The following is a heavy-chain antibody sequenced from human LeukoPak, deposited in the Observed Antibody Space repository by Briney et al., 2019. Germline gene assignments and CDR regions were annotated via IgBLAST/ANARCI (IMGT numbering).Heavy chain of an antibody. D-gene: IGHD1-26*01. CDR2: IIPILGTA. CDR3: ARVRGVGATLPRAYPYYFDY. CDR1: GGTFSSYA. J-gene: IGHJ4*02. V-gene: IGHV1-69*13. Sequence: ASVKVSCKASGGTFSSYAISWVRQAPGQGLEWMGGIIPILGTANYAQKFQGRVTITADESTSTAYMELSSLRSEDTAVYYCARVRGVGATLPRAYPYYFDYWGQGTLVTVSS.